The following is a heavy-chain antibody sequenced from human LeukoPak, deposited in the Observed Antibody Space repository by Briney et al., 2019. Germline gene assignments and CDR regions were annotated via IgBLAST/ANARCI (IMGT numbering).Heavy chain of an antibody. CDR3: ARFTRWSTKSFDY. V-gene: IGHV3-30-3*01. CDR2: ISYDGSNK. D-gene: IGHD1-1*01. J-gene: IGHJ4*02. Sequence: PGGSLRLSCAASGFTFSSYAMHWVRQAPGKGLEWVAVISYDGSNKYYADSVEGRFTISRDNSKNTLYLQMNSLRAEDTAVYYCARFTRWSTKSFDYWGQGTLVTVSS. CDR1: GFTFSSYA.